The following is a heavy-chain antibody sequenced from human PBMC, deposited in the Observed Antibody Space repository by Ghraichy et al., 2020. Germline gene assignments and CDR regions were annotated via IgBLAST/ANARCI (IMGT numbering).Heavy chain of an antibody. CDR1: GGSISSYY. D-gene: IGHD3-22*01. CDR3: ARDSGYYDSSGYYIYYFDY. CDR2: IYNSGSS. J-gene: IGHJ4*02. V-gene: IGHV4-59*01. Sequence: SQTLSLTCTVSGGSISSYYWSWIRQPPGKGLEWIGHIYNSGSSNYNPSLKSRVTISVDTSENQFSLKLSSVTAADTAVYYCARDSGYYDSSGYYIYYFDYWSQGTPVTVSS.